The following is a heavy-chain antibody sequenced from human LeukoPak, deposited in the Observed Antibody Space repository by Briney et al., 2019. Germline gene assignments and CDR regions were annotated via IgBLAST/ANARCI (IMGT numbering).Heavy chain of an antibody. V-gene: IGHV3-30-3*01. CDR1: GFTFSTYA. CDR3: ARAPYYDSATFQDY. D-gene: IGHD3-22*01. CDR2: ISYDGSFK. J-gene: IGHJ4*02. Sequence: GGSLRLSCAASGFTFSTYAFHWVRQAPGKGLEWVAIISYDGSFKKHADPLRGRFTIPRDNSRDTLYLQMNSLKSDDTAAYFCARAPYYDSATFQDYWGEGTLVTVSS.